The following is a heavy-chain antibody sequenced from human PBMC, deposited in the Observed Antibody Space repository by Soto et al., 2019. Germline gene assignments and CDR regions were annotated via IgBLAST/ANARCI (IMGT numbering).Heavy chain of an antibody. CDR1: GYTFTGYY. Sequence: ASVKVSCKASGYTFTGYYMHWVRQAPGQGLEWMGWINPNSGGTNYAQKFQGWVTMTRDTSISTAYMELSRLRSGDTAVYYCARAQRRMVRGVPVDYWGQGTLVTVSS. CDR2: INPNSGGT. J-gene: IGHJ4*02. V-gene: IGHV1-2*04. CDR3: ARAQRRMVRGVPVDY. D-gene: IGHD3-10*01.